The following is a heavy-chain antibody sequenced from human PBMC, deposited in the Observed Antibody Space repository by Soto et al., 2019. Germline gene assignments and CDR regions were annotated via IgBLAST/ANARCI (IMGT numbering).Heavy chain of an antibody. J-gene: IGHJ6*02. V-gene: IGHV3-23*01. CDR2: ISGSGGST. Sequence: GGSLRLSCAASGFTFSSYAMSWVRQAPGKGLEWVSAISGSGGSTYYADSVKGRFTISRDNSKNTLYLQMNSLRAEDTAVYYCAKDHRKEWLVHGYYGMDVWGQGTTVTVSS. CDR3: AKDHRKEWLVHGYYGMDV. CDR1: GFTFSSYA. D-gene: IGHD6-19*01.